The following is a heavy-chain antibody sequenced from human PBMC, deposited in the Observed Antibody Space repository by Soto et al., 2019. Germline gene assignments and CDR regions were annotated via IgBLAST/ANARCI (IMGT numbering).Heavy chain of an antibody. CDR2: ISAYSGDT. CDR3: ARGERYSSSSDLTY. V-gene: IGHV1-18*01. J-gene: IGHJ4*02. D-gene: IGHD6-6*01. Sequence: QVQLVQSGAEVKEPGASVKVSCKPSGYTFTNFGVNWVRQAPGQGLEWMGWISAYSGDTRYAQNFQGRVTMTTDTSTSTAYMELRSLTFDDTAGYYCARGERYSSSSDLTYWGQGTLVTVST. CDR1: GYTFTNFG.